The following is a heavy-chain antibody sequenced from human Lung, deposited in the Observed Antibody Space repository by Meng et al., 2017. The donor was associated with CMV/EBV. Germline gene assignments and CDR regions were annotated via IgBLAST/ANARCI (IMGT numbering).Heavy chain of an antibody. CDR1: GYTFTNYY. D-gene: IGHD6-13*01. J-gene: IGHJ4*02. CDR3: ARAPGLSLAAAASDAYFDK. Sequence: ASXXVSXKASGYTFTNYYIHWVRQAPGQGLEWMGWIKPNSGATNYVQKFQGRLTVTRDTSITTAYMELTRLRSDDTAVYYCARAPGLSLAAAASDAYFDKWXQGKLVT. CDR2: IKPNSGAT. V-gene: IGHV1-2*02.